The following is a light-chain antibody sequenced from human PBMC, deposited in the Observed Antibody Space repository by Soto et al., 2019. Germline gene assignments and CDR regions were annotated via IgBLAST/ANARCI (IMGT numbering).Light chain of an antibody. CDR3: QSYDSSLRGV. Sequence: QSALTQPPSVSGAPGQRVTISCTGSSSNMGEGYYVNWYQQLPGAAPKLIIYDDKNRPSGVPDRMSGSKSGTSASLAITGPQPEDEADYYCQSYDSSLRGVFGGGTKVTVL. CDR1: SSNMGEGYY. J-gene: IGLJ3*02. V-gene: IGLV1-40*01. CDR2: DDK.